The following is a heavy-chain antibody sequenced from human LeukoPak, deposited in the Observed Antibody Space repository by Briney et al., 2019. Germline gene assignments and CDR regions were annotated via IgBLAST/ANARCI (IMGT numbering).Heavy chain of an antibody. CDR1: GGSISSGSYY. J-gene: IGHJ6*03. D-gene: IGHD3-9*01. V-gene: IGHV4-61*02. CDR3: ARGDRYYDILTGYYPYYYMDV. CDR2: IYTSGST. Sequence: SETLSLTCTVSGGSISSGSYYWSWIRQPAGKGLEWIGRIYTSGSTNYNPSLKSRVTISVDTSKNQFSLKLSSVTAADTAVYYCARGDRYYDILTGYYPYYYMDVWGKGTTVTISS.